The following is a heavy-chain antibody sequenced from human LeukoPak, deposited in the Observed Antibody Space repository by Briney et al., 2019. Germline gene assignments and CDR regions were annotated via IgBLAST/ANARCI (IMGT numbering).Heavy chain of an antibody. V-gene: IGHV3-30-3*01. Sequence: GRSLRLSCAASGFTFSSYAMHWVRQAPGKGLEWVAVISYDGSNKYYADSEKGRFTISRDNSKNTLYLQMNSLRAEDTAVYYCARVGDYGDYGGPDYWGQGTLVTVSS. D-gene: IGHD4-17*01. CDR1: GFTFSSYA. CDR3: ARVGDYGDYGGPDY. CDR2: ISYDGSNK. J-gene: IGHJ4*02.